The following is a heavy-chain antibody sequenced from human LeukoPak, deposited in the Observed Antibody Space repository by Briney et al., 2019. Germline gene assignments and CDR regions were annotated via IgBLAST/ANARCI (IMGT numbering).Heavy chain of an antibody. CDR3: ARLGNCGDDCYAADY. CDR2: ISYTGNT. V-gene: IGHV4-59*08. J-gene: IGHJ4*02. CDR1: GASISDDS. D-gene: IGHD2-21*02. Sequence: PSETLSLTCSVSGASISDDSWTWIRQPPGKGLEWIGFISYTGNTNYYNPSLKSRVTMSIDTSMNQFSPKLSSVTAADTAVYYCARLGNCGDDCYAADYWGQGTLVTVSS.